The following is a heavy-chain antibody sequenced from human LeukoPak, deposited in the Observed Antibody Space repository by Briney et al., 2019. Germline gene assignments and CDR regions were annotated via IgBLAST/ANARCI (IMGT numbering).Heavy chain of an antibody. CDR1: GGSISSSDW. Sequence: MPSETLSLTCAVSGGSISSSDWWSWVRQPPGKGLEWIGEIYHSGSTNYNPSLKSRVSISVDTSKNQFSLKLTSVTAADTAVYYCARAPEYGLYYFDYWGQGTLVTVSS. D-gene: IGHD1-14*01. V-gene: IGHV4-4*02. CDR2: IYHSGST. J-gene: IGHJ4*02. CDR3: ARAPEYGLYYFDY.